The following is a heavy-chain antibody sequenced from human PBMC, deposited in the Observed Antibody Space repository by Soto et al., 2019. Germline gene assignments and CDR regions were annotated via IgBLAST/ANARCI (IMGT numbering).Heavy chain of an antibody. V-gene: IGHV3-7*01. CDR1: GFTFTGYY. Sequence: EVQLVESGGALVQPGGSLRLSCTVSGFTFTGYYMNWVRQAPGKGLEWVANIRQDGGEIYYVDSVRGRFTISRDNVKNSVYLQMDSLRVEDTALYYCVRADHYGPLFDQWGQGTLVTVSS. CDR2: IRQDGGEI. J-gene: IGHJ4*02. CDR3: VRADHYGPLFDQ. D-gene: IGHD4-17*01.